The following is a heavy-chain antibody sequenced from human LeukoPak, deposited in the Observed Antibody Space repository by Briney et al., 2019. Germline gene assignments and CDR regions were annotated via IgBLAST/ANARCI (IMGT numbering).Heavy chain of an antibody. D-gene: IGHD2-8*01. J-gene: IGHJ3*02. V-gene: IGHV3-21*01. Sequence: GGSLRLSCAASGFTFSSYSMNWVRQAPGKGLEWVSSISSSSSYIYYADSVKGRFTISRDNAKNSLYLQMNSLRAEDTAVYYCACSRGRGAFDIWGQGTMVTVSS. CDR2: ISSSSSYI. CDR3: ACSRGRGAFDI. CDR1: GFTFSSYS.